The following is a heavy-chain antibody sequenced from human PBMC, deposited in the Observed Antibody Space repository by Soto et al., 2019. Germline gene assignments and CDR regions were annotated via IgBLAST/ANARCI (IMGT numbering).Heavy chain of an antibody. CDR2: INYSGST. J-gene: IGHJ3*02. CDR1: GGSFGGFA. Sequence: SETLSLTCAVYGGSFGGFAWSWIRQPPGKGLEWIGEINYSGSTYYNPSLKSRVTISVDTSKNQFSLKLSSVTAADTAEYYCARVSYTAMVKTAFDIWGQGTMVTVSS. CDR3: ARVSYTAMVKTAFDI. D-gene: IGHD5-18*01. V-gene: IGHV4-34*01.